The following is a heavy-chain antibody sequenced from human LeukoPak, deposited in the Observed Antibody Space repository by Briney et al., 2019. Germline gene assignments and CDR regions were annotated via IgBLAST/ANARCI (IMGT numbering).Heavy chain of an antibody. D-gene: IGHD2-2*01. CDR1: GFTLSGSH. Sequence: GGSLRLSCAASGFTLSGSHMHWVRQAPGKGLEWVGHVRRNYETAYGASVKGRFTISRDDSENAAYLHMNNLKTEDTAIYFCARQTNSCHDYWGQGTLVTVSS. CDR3: ARQTNSCHDY. V-gene: IGHV3-73*01. CDR2: VRRNYET. J-gene: IGHJ4*02.